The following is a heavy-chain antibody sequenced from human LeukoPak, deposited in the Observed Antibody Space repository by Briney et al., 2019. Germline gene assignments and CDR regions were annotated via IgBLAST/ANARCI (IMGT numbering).Heavy chain of an antibody. CDR1: GYTLTELS. CDR2: FDPEDGET. Sequence: ASVKVSCKVSGYTLTELSMHWVRQAPGKGLEWMGGFDPEDGETIYAQKFQGRVTMTEDTSTDTAYMELSSLRSEDTAVYYCATGGYRQWLPPLQAAFDIWGQGTMVTVSS. J-gene: IGHJ3*02. D-gene: IGHD6-19*01. CDR3: ATGGYRQWLPPLQAAFDI. V-gene: IGHV1-24*01.